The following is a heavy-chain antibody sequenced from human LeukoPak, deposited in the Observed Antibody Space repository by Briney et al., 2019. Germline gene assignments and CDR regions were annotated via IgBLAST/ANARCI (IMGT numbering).Heavy chain of an antibody. CDR1: GYTFTNYG. V-gene: IGHV1-18*01. CDR3: ARVVITTSKHDAFDI. J-gene: IGHJ3*02. CDR2: NSAYNGNT. Sequence: ASVKVSCKASGYTFTNYGISWVRQAPGQGLEWMGCNSAYNGNTNYAENLQGRVTMTTDTSTSTAYMELRSLRSDDTAVYYCARVVITTSKHDAFDIWGQGTMVTVSS. D-gene: IGHD3-22*01.